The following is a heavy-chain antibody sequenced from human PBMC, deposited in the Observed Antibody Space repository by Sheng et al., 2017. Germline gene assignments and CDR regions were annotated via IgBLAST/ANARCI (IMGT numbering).Heavy chain of an antibody. Sequence: QVQLVQSGAEVKKPGASVKVSCKASGYTFTGYYMHWVRQAPGQGLEWMGWINPNSGGTNYAQKFQGRVTMTRDTSISTAYMELSRLRSDDTAVYYCARDPEAAAGILGGMLVNENWGQGTLVTVSS. J-gene: IGHJ4*02. CDR1: GYTFTGYY. CDR3: ARDPEAAAGILGGMLVNEN. D-gene: IGHD6-13*01. V-gene: IGHV1-2*02. CDR2: INPNSGGT.